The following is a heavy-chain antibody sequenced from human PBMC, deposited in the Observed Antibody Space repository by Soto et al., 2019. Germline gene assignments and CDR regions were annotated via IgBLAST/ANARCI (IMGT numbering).Heavy chain of an antibody. J-gene: IGHJ4*02. CDR2: ISGSGGST. Sequence: GGSLRLSCAASGFTFSSYAMSWVRQAPGKGLEWVSAISGSGGSTYYADSVKGRFTISRDNSKNTLYLQMNSLRAEDTAVYYCAKAFLALEWLLYTIYFDYWGQGTLVTVSS. CDR3: AKAFLALEWLLYTIYFDY. D-gene: IGHD3-3*01. V-gene: IGHV3-23*01. CDR1: GFTFSSYA.